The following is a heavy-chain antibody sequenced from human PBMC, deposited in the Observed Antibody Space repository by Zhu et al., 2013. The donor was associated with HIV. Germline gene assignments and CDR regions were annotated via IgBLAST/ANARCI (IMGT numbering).Heavy chain of an antibody. CDR2: IYYSGST. Sequence: QVQLQESGPGLVKPSETLSLTSTVSGGSISSYYWSWIRQPPGKGLEWIGYIYYSGSTNYSPSLKSRVTISVDTSKNQFSLKLSSVTAADTAVYYCARDRPDFYYMDVWGNGTTVSVSS. J-gene: IGHJ6*03. CDR3: ARDRPDFYYMDV. V-gene: IGHV4-59*01. CDR1: GGSISSYY.